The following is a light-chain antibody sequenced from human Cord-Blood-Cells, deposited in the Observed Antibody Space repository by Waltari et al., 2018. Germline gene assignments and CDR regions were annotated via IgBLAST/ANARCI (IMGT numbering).Light chain of an antibody. V-gene: IGKV3-11*01. Sequence: EILLTQSPATLSLSPGERATLSCRASQSVSSYLAWYQQKPGQAPRLLIYDASNRATGIPARFSGSGSGTDFTLTISSLELEDFAVYYCQQRSNWPPVFTFGPGTKVDIK. J-gene: IGKJ3*01. CDR3: QQRSNWPPVFT. CDR2: DAS. CDR1: QSVSSY.